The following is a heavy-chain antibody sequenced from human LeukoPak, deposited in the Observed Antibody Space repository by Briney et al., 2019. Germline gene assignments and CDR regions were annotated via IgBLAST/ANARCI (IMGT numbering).Heavy chain of an antibody. V-gene: IGHV1-69*13. CDR2: IIPIFGTA. CDR1: GGTFSSYA. J-gene: IGHJ3*02. D-gene: IGHD3-3*01. CDR3: ASRLSEREWLLNAFDI. Sequence: ASVKVSCKASGGTFSSYAISWVRQAPGQGLEWMGGIIPIFGTANYAQKFQGRVTITADESTSTAYMELSSLRSEDTAVYYCASRLSEREWLLNAFDIWGQGTMVTVSS.